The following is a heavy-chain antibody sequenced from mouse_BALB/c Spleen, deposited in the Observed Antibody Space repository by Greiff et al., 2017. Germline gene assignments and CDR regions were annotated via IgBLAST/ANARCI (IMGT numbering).Heavy chain of an antibody. D-gene: IGHD1-2*01. J-gene: IGHJ4*01. CDR1: GFAFSSYD. Sequence: EVMLVESGGGLVKPGGSLKLSCAASGFAFSSYDMSWVRQTPEKRLEWVAYISSGGGSTYYPDTVKGRFTISRDNAKNTLYLQMSSLKSEDTAMYYCARLSLLRLRDYAMDYWGQGTSVTVSS. V-gene: IGHV5-12-1*01. CDR2: ISSGGGST. CDR3: ARLSLLRLRDYAMDY.